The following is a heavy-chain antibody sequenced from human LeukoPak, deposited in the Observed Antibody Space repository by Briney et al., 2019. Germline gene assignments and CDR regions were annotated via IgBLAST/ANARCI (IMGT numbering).Heavy chain of an antibody. CDR1: GFTFGDYA. Sequence: GGSLRLSCTASGFTFGDYAMRWVRQAPGKGLVWVGFIRSKAYGGTTEYAASVKGRFTISRDESKSIAYLQMNSLKTEDTAVYYCTRGDSSDCGGDCYPVDYWGQGTLVTVSS. CDR2: IRSKAYGGTT. CDR3: TRGDSSDCGGDCYPVDY. D-gene: IGHD2-21*02. J-gene: IGHJ4*02. V-gene: IGHV3-49*04.